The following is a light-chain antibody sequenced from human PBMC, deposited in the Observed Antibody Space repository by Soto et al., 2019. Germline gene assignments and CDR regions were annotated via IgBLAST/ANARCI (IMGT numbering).Light chain of an antibody. CDR2: DVS. CDR3: SSFTSSSSYV. V-gene: IGLV2-14*03. Sequence: QSVLAQPASVSGSPGQSIAISCTGTSSDVGSCNSVSWYQQYPGKAPTLMIHDVSDRPSGVSNRFSGSKSGNTASLTFSGLQAEDEADYYCSSFTSSSSYVFGSGTKVTVL. CDR1: SSDVGSCNS. J-gene: IGLJ1*01.